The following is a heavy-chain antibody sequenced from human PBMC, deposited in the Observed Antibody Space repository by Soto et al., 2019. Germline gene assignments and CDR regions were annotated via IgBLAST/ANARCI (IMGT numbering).Heavy chain of an antibody. CDR2: LYTEGAT. CDR1: GLTVSHNY. D-gene: IGHD3-16*01. J-gene: IGHJ6*02. CDR3: VRPRPSGENYGMDV. Sequence: GGSLRLSCVASGLTVSHNYMAWVRQAPEMGLEWVSILYTEGATYYADSVKGRFTISRDSSKNTLFLQMDSLRAEDTAVYYCVRPRPSGENYGMDVWGQGTTVTVSS. V-gene: IGHV3-53*01.